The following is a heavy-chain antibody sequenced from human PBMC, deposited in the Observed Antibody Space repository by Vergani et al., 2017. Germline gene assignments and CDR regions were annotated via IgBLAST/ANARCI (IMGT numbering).Heavy chain of an antibody. J-gene: IGHJ5*02. Sequence: EVQLVESGGGLVKPGGSLRLSCAASGFTFSSYSMNWVRQAPGKGLEWVSSISSSSSYIYYADSVKGRFTISRDNAKNSLYLQMNSLRAEDTAVYYCAKVHFKSPNEYYDFWSGYYFDPLGDNWFDPWGQGTLVTVSS. CDR3: AKVHFKSPNEYYDFWSGYYFDPLGDNWFDP. V-gene: IGHV3-21*01. D-gene: IGHD3-3*01. CDR1: GFTFSSYS. CDR2: ISSSSSYI.